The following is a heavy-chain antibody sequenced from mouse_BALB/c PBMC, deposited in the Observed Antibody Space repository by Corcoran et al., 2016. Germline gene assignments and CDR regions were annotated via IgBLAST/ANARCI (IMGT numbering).Heavy chain of an antibody. V-gene: IGHV1S34*01. J-gene: IGHJ1*01. D-gene: IGHD2-4*01. CDR2: ISCYNGAT. CDR1: GYSFTGYY. Sequence: LVKTGASGKISCTASGYSFTGYYMHWVKQSPGKSLEWIGYISCYNGATSYNQKFKGKATFTLDTSSSTAYMQFNSLTSEDSAVYYCARRDYDYWYFDVWGAGTTVTVSS. CDR3: ARRDYDYWYFDV.